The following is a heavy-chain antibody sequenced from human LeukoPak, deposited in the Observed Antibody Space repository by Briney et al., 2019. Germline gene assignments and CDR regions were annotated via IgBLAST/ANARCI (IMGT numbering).Heavy chain of an antibody. CDR1: GFTFSSYS. CDR3: ARVFADTAMVRAPMDV. CDR2: ISSSSYI. V-gene: IGHV3-21*01. D-gene: IGHD5-18*01. Sequence: PGGSLRLSCAASGFTFSSYSMNWVRQAPGKGLEWVSSISSSSYIYYADSVKGRFTISRDNAKNSLYLQMNSLRAEDTAVYYCARVFADTAMVRAPMDVWGKGTTVTVSS. J-gene: IGHJ6*03.